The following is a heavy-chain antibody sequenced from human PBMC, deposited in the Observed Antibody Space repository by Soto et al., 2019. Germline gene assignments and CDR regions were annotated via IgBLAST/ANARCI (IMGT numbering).Heavy chain of an antibody. D-gene: IGHD4-4*01. CDR1: GFTFSDHY. CDR3: ARVQNLNYMAYY. V-gene: IGHV3-72*01. J-gene: IGHJ4*02. Sequence: EVQLVESGGGLVQPGGSLRLSCAASGFTFSDHYMDWVRQAPGKGLEWVGRIRNKVNSYTTEYAASVKDRFTISRDDSKNSRYLQMNSLKTGDTAVYYCARVQNLNYMAYYWGQGTLVAVSS. CDR2: IRNKVNSYTT.